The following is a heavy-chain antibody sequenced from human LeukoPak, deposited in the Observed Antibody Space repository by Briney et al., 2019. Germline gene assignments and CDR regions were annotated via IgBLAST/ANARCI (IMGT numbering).Heavy chain of an antibody. CDR1: GYXFTXXX. V-gene: IGHV5-51*01. D-gene: IGHD3-10*01. Sequence: GESLKISCQVSGYXFTXXXIXXVXXXPXKXLEXMGXXYPADSDTTYSPSFEGQVTISADKSIDTVYLQWSSLKASDTATYYCARQSRDGSKTRGYYFDSWGQGTLVTVSS. CDR2: XYPADSDT. J-gene: IGHJ4*02. CDR3: ARQSRDGSKTRGYYFDS.